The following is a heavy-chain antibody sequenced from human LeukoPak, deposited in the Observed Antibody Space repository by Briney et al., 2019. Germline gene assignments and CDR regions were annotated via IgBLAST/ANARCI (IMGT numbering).Heavy chain of an antibody. CDR2: ISGSGVST. CDR3: ARSGMRRFDY. V-gene: IGHV3-23*01. J-gene: IGHJ4*02. CDR1: GFTFSSYG. D-gene: IGHD1-26*01. Sequence: GGTLRLSCAASGFTFSSYGMSWVRQAPGKGLDWVSSISGSGVSTYYADSVKGRFTISRDNSKNTLYLQMNSLRAEDLAVYYCARSGMRRFDYWGQGTLVTVSS.